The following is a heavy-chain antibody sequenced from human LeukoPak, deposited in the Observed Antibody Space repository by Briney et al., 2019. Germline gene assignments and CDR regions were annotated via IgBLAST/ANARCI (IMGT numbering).Heavy chain of an antibody. CDR2: MNPNSGNT. CDR3: ARDRYCSSTSCYWALQSYNWFDP. D-gene: IGHD2-2*01. V-gene: IGHV1-8*01. Sequence: GASVKVSCKASGYTLTSYDINWVRQATGQGLEWMGWMNPNSGNTGYAQKFQGRVTMTRNTSISTAYMELSSLRSEDTAVYYCARDRYCSSTSCYWALQSYNWFDPWGQGTLVTVSS. J-gene: IGHJ5*02. CDR1: GYTLTSYD.